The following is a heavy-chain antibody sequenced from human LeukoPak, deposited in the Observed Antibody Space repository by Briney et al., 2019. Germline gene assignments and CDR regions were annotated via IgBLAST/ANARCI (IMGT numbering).Heavy chain of an antibody. CDR2: IWYDESKK. CDR3: AKEGFDS. J-gene: IGHJ4*02. CDR1: RFTFSNYG. Sequence: GGSLRLSCVASRFTFSNYGMHWVRQAPGKGLEWVAVIWYDESKKYYVDSVKGRFTISRDNSKNTLYLQMNSLRAEDTAVYYCAKEGFDSWGQGTLVTVSS. V-gene: IGHV3-33*03.